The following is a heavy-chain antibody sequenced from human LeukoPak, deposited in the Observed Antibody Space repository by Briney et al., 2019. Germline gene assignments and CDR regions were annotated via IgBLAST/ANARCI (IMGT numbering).Heavy chain of an antibody. CDR1: GFTFSDYY. CDR3: ARERERKGYFDY. Sequence: GGSLRLSCAASGFTFSDYYMTWIRQAPGKGLEWVSYISSSGNTKYYADSVKGRFAISRDNAKNSLYLQMNSLRAEDTAVYYCARERERKGYFDYWGQGTLVTVSS. CDR2: ISSSGNTK. V-gene: IGHV3-11*01. D-gene: IGHD2-15*01. J-gene: IGHJ4*02.